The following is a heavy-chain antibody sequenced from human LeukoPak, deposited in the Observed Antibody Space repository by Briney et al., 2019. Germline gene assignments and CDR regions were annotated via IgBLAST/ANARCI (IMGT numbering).Heavy chain of an antibody. D-gene: IGHD1-26*01. CDR1: GFTFSSYA. CDR2: IKQDGSEK. V-gene: IGHV3-7*01. CDR3: ARVRSGSYYY. Sequence: GGSLRLSCAASGFTFSSYAMSWVRQAPGKGLEWVANIKQDGSEKYYVDSVKGRFTISRDNAKNSLYLQMNSLRAEDTAVYYCARVRSGSYYYWGQGTLVTVSS. J-gene: IGHJ4*02.